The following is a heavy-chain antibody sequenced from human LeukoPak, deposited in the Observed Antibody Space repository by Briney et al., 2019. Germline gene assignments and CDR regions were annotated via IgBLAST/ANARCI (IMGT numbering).Heavy chain of an antibody. D-gene: IGHD6-19*01. CDR1: GGTFSSYA. J-gene: IGHJ3*01. CDR2: IIPIFGTA. Sequence: ASVKVSCKASGGTFSSYAISWVRQAPGQGLEWMGGIIPIFGTANYAQKFQGRVTITADESTSTAYMELSSLRSEDTAVYYCARTGRGIAVAGRWGQGTMVTVSS. CDR3: ARTGRGIAVAGR. V-gene: IGHV1-69*13.